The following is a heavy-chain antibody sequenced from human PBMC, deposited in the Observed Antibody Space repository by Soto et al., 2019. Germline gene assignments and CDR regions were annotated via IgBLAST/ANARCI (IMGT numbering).Heavy chain of an antibody. CDR3: ARDVDWTTITLGMDV. V-gene: IGHV3-33*01. J-gene: IGHJ6*02. CDR2: IWYDGSNK. D-gene: IGHD1-20*01. CDR1: GFTFSSYG. Sequence: QVQLVESGGGVVQPGRSLRLSCAASGFTFSSYGMHWVRQAPGKGLEWVAVIWYDGSNKYYADSVKGRFTISRDNSKNTLYLQMNSLRAEDTAVYYCARDVDWTTITLGMDVWGQGTTVTVSS.